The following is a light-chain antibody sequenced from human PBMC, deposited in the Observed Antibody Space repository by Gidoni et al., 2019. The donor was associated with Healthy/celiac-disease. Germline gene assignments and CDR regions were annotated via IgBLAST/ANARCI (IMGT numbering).Light chain of an antibody. CDR1: QSVSSN. V-gene: IGKV3-15*01. CDR3: QQYNNWHPIT. CDR2: GAS. J-gene: IGKJ5*01. Sequence: EIVLTQSPATLSVSPGERATLSCRASQSVSSNLTWYQQKPGQAPRLLIYGASTRATGIPARCSGSGSGTKFTLTISSLQSEDFAVYYCQQYNNWHPITFGQGTRLEIK.